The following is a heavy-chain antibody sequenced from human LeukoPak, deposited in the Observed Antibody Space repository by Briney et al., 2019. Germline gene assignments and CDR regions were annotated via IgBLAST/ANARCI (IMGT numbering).Heavy chain of an antibody. V-gene: IGHV3-30*18. J-gene: IGHJ4*02. CDR3: AKGLSNPAVAGTGYFDY. CDR1: GFTFSSYG. Sequence: GGSLRLSCAASGFTFSSYGMHWVRQAPGKGLEWVAVISYDGSNRYYADSVKGRFTISRDNSKNTLYLQMNSLRAEDTAVYYCAKGLSNPAVAGTGYFDYWGQGTLVTVSS. D-gene: IGHD6-19*01. CDR2: ISYDGSNR.